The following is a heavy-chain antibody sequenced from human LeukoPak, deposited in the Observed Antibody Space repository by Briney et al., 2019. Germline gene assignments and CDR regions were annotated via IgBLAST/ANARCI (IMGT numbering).Heavy chain of an antibody. J-gene: IGHJ4*02. Sequence: SETLSLTCAVYGGSFSGYYWSWIRQPPGKGLEWIGEINHSGSTNYNPSLKSRVTISVDTSKNQFSLKLSSVTAADTAVYYCAKSPPLYYYDSSCFDYWGQGTLVTVSS. V-gene: IGHV4-34*01. CDR2: INHSGST. CDR3: AKSPPLYYYDSSCFDY. CDR1: GGSFSGYY. D-gene: IGHD3-22*01.